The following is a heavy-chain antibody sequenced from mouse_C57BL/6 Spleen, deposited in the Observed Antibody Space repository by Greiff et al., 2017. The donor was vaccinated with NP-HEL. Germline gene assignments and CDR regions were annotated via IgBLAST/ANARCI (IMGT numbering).Heavy chain of an antibody. CDR3: ARKRYCYGGGKWYCDV. V-gene: IGHV3-8*01. Sequence: VQLKESGPGLAKPSQTLSLTCSVTGYSITSDYWNWIRKFPGNKLEYMGYISYSGSTYYNPSLKSRISITRDTSKNQYYLQLNSVTTEDRATYYCARKRYCYGGGKWYCDVWGAGTTVSVSS. CDR2: ISYSGST. D-gene: IGHD1-1*01. J-gene: IGHJ1*01. CDR1: GYSITSDY.